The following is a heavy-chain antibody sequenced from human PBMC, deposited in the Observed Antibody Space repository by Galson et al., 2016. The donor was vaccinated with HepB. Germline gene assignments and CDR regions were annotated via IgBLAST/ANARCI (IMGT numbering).Heavy chain of an antibody. CDR1: GYTFSSYD. CDR3: ASAVRGSLLSDP. CDR2: MNPNSANT. J-gene: IGHJ5*02. V-gene: IGHV1-8*01. D-gene: IGHD3-22*01. Sequence: SVKVSCKASGYTFSSYDITWVRQATGQGLEWMGWMNPNSANTGYAQHFQGRVTMTRDSSISTAYMELSSLRSEDTAVYYWASAVRGSLLSDPWGQGTLVTVSS.